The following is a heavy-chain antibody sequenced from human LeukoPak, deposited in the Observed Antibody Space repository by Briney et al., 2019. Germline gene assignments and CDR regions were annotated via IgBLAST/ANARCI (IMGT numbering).Heavy chain of an antibody. D-gene: IGHD3-3*01. Sequence: ASVKVSCKASGYTFTGYYMHWVRQAPGQGLEWMGWINPNSGGTNYAQKFQGRVTMTRDTSISTAYMELSRLRSDDTAVYYCARDRAYYDFWTPGFGPWGQGTLVTVSS. J-gene: IGHJ5*02. CDR1: GYTFTGYY. CDR2: INPNSGGT. CDR3: ARDRAYYDFWTPGFGP. V-gene: IGHV1-2*02.